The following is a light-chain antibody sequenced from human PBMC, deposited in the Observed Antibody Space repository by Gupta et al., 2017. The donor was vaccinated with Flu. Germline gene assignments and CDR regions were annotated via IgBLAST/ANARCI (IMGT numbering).Light chain of an antibody. J-gene: IGKJ1*01. CDR1: QSVSTR. V-gene: IGKV3-15*01. CDR3: QWENNWGRT. CDR2: DAS. Sequence: EIVMTQSPATLSVSPGERVTLSCRASQSVSTRLAWYQQKPGQAPRLLIYDASTRAPGFPATYTAAGSQTXFTLSIXSRQCQNIAVYFSQWENNWGRTFGXGTKVEIK.